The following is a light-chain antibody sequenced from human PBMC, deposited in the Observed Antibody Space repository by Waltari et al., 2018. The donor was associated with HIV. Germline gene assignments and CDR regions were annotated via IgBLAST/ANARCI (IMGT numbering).Light chain of an antibody. CDR1: HSLVHSNGDTY. V-gene: IGKV2-24*01. Sequence: DAVMTQAPLSSVVIVGQSASIPCWSSHSLVHSNGDTYLSWLHQRPGQPPRPLLYKVSRRFSAVPDRISGSGAGTNFTLNISRVQPEDVGIYFCMQATYFPRTFGQGTNLQI. CDR2: KVS. CDR3: MQATYFPRT. J-gene: IGKJ2*01.